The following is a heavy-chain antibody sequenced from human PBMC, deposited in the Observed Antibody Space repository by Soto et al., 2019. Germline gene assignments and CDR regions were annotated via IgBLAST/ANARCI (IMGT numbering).Heavy chain of an antibody. J-gene: IGHJ4*02. CDR3: ARTSGSYDY. CDR2: INPNSGGT. V-gene: IGHV1-2*04. D-gene: IGHD1-26*01. CDR1: GYTFTGYY. Sequence: ASVKVSCKASGYTFTGYYMHWVRQPPGQGLEWMGWINPNSGGTNYAQKFQGWVTMTRDTSISTAYMELSSLRSEDTAVYYCARTSGSYDYWGQGTLVTVSS.